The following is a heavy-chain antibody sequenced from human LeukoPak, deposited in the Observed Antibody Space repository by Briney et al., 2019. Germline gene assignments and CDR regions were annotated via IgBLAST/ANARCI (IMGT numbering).Heavy chain of an antibody. V-gene: IGHV4-31*03. D-gene: IGHD6-19*01. CDR3: ARRIAVADNWFDP. J-gene: IGHJ5*02. CDR2: IYYSGST. Sequence: SQTLSLTCTVSGGSISSGGSYWSWIRQHPGKGLEWIGYIYYSGSTYYNPSLKSRVTISVDTSKNQFSLKLSSVTAADTAVYYCARRIAVADNWFDPWGQGTLVTVSS. CDR1: GGSISSGGSY.